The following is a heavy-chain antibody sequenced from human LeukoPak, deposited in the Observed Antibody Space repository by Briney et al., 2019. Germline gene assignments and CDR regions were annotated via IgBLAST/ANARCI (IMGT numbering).Heavy chain of an antibody. CDR3: ATYYDYVWGSYMENAFDI. V-gene: IGHV5-51*01. D-gene: IGHD3-16*01. Sequence: GESLKISCKGSGYSFTSYWIGWVRQMPGKGLEWMGIIYPGGSDTRYSPSFQGQVTISADKSISTAYLQWSSLKASDTAMYYCATYYDYVWGSYMENAFDIWGQGTMVTVSS. CDR1: GYSFTSYW. J-gene: IGHJ3*02. CDR2: IYPGGSDT.